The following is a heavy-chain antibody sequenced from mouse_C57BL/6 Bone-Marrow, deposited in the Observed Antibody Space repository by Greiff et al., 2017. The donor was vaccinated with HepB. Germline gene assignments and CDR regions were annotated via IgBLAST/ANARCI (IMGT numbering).Heavy chain of an antibody. D-gene: IGHD1-1*01. CDR2: IYPGSGST. CDR3: AGSSYGDYAMDY. CDR1: GYTFTSYW. J-gene: IGHJ4*01. Sequence: VQLQQPGAELVKPGASVKMSCKASGYTFTSYWITWVKQRPGKGLEWIGDIYPGSGSTNYNEKFKSKATLTVDTSSSTAYMQLSSLTSEDSAVYYCAGSSYGDYAMDYWGQGTSVTVSS. V-gene: IGHV1-55*01.